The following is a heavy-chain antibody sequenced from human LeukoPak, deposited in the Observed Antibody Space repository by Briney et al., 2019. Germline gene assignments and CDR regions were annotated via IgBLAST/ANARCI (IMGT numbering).Heavy chain of an antibody. Sequence: GGSLRLSCAASGFTFSSYWMHWVRQAPGKGLVWVSRINSDGSSTSYADSVKGRFTISRDNAKNALYLQMNSLRAEDTAVYYCARDDQLFWYFDLWGRGTLVTVSS. CDR1: GFTFSSYW. J-gene: IGHJ2*01. V-gene: IGHV3-74*01. CDR3: ARDDQLFWYFDL. CDR2: INSDGSST. D-gene: IGHD2-2*01.